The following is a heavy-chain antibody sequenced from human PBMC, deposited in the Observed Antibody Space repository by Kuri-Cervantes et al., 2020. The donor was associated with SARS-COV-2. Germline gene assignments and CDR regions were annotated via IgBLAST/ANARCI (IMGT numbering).Heavy chain of an antibody. CDR2: IIPIFGTA. V-gene: IGHV1-69*13. Sequence: SVKVSCKASGGTFSSYAISWVRQAPGQGLEWMGRIIPIFGTANYAQKFQGRGTITADESTSTAYMELSSLRSEDTAVYYCARESKGVTIFGVVYNWFDPWGQGTLVTVSS. CDR3: ARESKGVTIFGVVYNWFDP. CDR1: GGTFSSYA. D-gene: IGHD3-3*01. J-gene: IGHJ5*02.